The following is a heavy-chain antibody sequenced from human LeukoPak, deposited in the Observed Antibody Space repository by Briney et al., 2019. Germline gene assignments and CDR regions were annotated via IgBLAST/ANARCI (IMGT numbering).Heavy chain of an antibody. J-gene: IGHJ3*02. V-gene: IGHV4-39*07. D-gene: IGHD4/OR15-4a*01. Sequence: SETLSLTCTVSGGSISSSSYYWGWIRQPPGKGLEWIGSIYYSGTTYYNPSLKSRLTMSVDTSKNQFSLNLNSVTAADTAVYYCAGEERTIDAFDIWGQGTMVTVSS. CDR2: IYYSGTT. CDR1: GGSISSSSYY. CDR3: AGEERTIDAFDI.